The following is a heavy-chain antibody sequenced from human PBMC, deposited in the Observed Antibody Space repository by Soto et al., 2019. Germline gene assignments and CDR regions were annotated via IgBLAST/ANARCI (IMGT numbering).Heavy chain of an antibody. D-gene: IGHD4-17*01. CDR1: GYTFTSYY. CDR2: INPSGGST. Sequence: GASVKVSCKASGYTFTSYYMHWVRQAPGQGLEWMGIINPSGGSTSYAQKFQGRVTMTRDTSTSTVYMELSSLRSEDTAVYYCARDRGNYGGNSDLFDYWGQGTLVTVSS. J-gene: IGHJ4*02. CDR3: ARDRGNYGGNSDLFDY. V-gene: IGHV1-46*01.